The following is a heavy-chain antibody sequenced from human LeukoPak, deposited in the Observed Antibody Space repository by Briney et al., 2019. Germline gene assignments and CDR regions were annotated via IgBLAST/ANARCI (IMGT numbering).Heavy chain of an antibody. J-gene: IGHJ4*02. Sequence: GGSLRLSCAVSGITLSNYSMSWVRQAPGKGLEWVAGISDGGGSRNYADSVKGRFTISRDNPKNTLYLQMNSLRAEDTAVYFCAKRGVVIRAVIIVGFHKEAYYFDYWGQGALVTVSS. D-gene: IGHD3-10*01. CDR2: ISDGGGSR. CDR3: AKRGVVIRAVIIVGFHKEAYYFDY. CDR1: GITLSNYS. V-gene: IGHV3-23*01.